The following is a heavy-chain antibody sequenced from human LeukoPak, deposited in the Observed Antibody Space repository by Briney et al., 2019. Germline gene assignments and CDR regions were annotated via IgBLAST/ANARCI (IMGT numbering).Heavy chain of an antibody. D-gene: IGHD3-22*01. CDR1: GFTFSSYD. Sequence: PGGSLRLSCAASGFTFSSYDMHWVRHATGKGLEWVSAIGTAGDTYYPGSVKGRFTISRENAKNSLYLQMNSLRAEDTAVYYCARVHYDSSGYAFDYWGQGTLVTVSS. J-gene: IGHJ4*02. CDR3: ARVHYDSSGYAFDY. CDR2: IGTAGDT. V-gene: IGHV3-13*01.